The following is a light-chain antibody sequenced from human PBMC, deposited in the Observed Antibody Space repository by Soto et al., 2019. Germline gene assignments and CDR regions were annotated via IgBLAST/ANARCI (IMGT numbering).Light chain of an antibody. J-gene: IGKJ2*01. V-gene: IGKV3-20*01. CDR1: QSVSSSY. CDR3: QQYGSSPPYT. Sequence: EMVLTQSPGTLSLSPGERATLSCRASQSVSSSYLAWYQQKPGQAPRLLIYGASSRATGIPDRFSGSGSGTXFTLXISXLKPXDFAVYYCQQYGSSPPYTFGQVTKLEIK. CDR2: GAS.